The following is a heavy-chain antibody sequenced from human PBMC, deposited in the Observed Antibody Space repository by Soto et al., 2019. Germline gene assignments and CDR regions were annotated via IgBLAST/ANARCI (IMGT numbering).Heavy chain of an antibody. D-gene: IGHD3-22*01. Sequence: QVQLQESGPGLVKPSGTLSLTSAVSGGSISSSNWWSWVRQPPGKGLEWIGEIYHSGSTNYNPSLKRRVTISVDKSKNQCSLKLSSVTAAATAVYYCARGRTYYYDRSGYYWDYWGQGTLVTVSS. CDR2: IYHSGST. CDR3: ARGRTYYYDRSGYYWDY. CDR1: GGSISSSNW. V-gene: IGHV4-4*02. J-gene: IGHJ4*02.